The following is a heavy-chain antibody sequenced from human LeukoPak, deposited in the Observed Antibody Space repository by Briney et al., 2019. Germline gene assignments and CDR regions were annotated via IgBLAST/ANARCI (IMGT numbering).Heavy chain of an antibody. J-gene: IGHJ4*02. CDR3: ARSVAPPKNGVCRYFDY. CDR1: GDTFSSYA. V-gene: IGHV1-69*05. Sequence: ASVKVSCKASGDTFSSYAIRWVRQARGKGLEWMGGITRILGTANYAQKFESRVTITTDESTSTAYMGLRSLRSEETAVDYCARSVAPPKNGVCRYFDYWGQGTLVAVSS. CDR2: ITRILGTA. D-gene: IGHD2-8*01.